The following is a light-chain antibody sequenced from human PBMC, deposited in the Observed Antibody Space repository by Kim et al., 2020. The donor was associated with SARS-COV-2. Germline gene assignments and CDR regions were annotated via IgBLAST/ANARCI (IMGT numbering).Light chain of an antibody. V-gene: IGKV3-20*01. CDR1: QSVSSSY. CDR3: QQYGSSPGT. CDR2: GAS. Sequence: LSPGERATLPGRASQSVSSSYLAWYQQKPGQAPRLLIYGASSRATGIPDRFSGSGSGTDFTLTISRLEPEDFAVYYCQQYGSSPGTFGQGTKLEI. J-gene: IGKJ2*01.